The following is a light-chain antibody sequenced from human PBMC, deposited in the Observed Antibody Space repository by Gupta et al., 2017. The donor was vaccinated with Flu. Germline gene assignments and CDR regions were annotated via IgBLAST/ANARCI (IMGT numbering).Light chain of an antibody. V-gene: IGLV4-60*03. CDR3: ETWDSNTRV. CDR2: LEGSGSY. Sequence: SCTLCSGHSSYIIAWHQQQPGKAPRYLMKLEGSGSYNKGSGVPDRFSGSSSGADCYLTISNLQSEDEADYYCETWDSNTRVFGGGTKLTVL. J-gene: IGLJ3*02. CDR1: SGHSSYI.